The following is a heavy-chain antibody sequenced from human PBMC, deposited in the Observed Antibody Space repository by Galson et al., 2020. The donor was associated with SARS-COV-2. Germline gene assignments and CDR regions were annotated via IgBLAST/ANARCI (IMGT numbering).Heavy chain of an antibody. Sequence: ASVKVSCKASGYTFNSYGISWVRQAPGQGLEWMGWISAYNGNTNYAQKLQGRVTMTTDTSTSTAYMELRSLRSDDTAVYYCARDLGLAVAGAYYGMDVWGQGTTVTVSS. CDR3: ARDLGLAVAGAYYGMDV. D-gene: IGHD6-19*01. V-gene: IGHV1-18*01. CDR2: ISAYNGNT. J-gene: IGHJ6*02. CDR1: GYTFNSYG.